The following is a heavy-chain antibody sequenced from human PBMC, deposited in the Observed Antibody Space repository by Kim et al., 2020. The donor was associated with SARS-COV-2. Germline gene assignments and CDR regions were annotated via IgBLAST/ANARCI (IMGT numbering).Heavy chain of an antibody. CDR2: IYYSGST. Sequence: SETLSLTCTVSGGSISSGDYYWSWIRQPPGKGLEWIGYIYYSGSTYYNPSLKSRVTISVDTSKNQFSLKLSSVTAADTAVYYCAREGVGWFGEDIYYYYGMDVWGQGTTVTVSS. J-gene: IGHJ6*02. V-gene: IGHV4-30-4*01. D-gene: IGHD3-10*01. CDR1: GGSISSGDYY. CDR3: AREGVGWFGEDIYYYYGMDV.